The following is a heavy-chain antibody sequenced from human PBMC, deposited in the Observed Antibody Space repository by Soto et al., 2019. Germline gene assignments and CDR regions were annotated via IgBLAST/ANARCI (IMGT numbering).Heavy chain of an antibody. V-gene: IGHV1-18*01. J-gene: IGHJ4*02. CDR1: GYTFTSYG. Sequence: QVQLVQSGAEVKKPGASVKVSCKASGYTFTSYGITWVRQAPGQVLEWMGWSSAYNVNTKYAQKLQGRVTMTTDTSTSIDYMEVRSLAFDDTAVYYFASDRAVGPVDYWGQGTLVTVSS. CDR3: ASDRAVGPVDY. CDR2: SSAYNVNT.